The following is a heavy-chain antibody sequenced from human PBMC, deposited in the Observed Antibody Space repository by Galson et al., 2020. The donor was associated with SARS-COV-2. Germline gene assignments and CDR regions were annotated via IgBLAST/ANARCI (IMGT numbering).Heavy chain of an antibody. D-gene: IGHD2-2*01. CDR3: ARDPRGTAVVPSAMF. CDR2: LNGSGVST. Sequence: GGSLRLSCAASRFTSSSSDMSWVRQAPGAGRGWVSLLNGSGVSTYYADSVKGRFTISRDNPKNTLYLQMNSLMAEDTAVYYCARDPRGTAVVPSAMFWGQGTLVTVSS. J-gene: IGHJ4*02. CDR1: RFTSSSSD. V-gene: IGHV3-23*01.